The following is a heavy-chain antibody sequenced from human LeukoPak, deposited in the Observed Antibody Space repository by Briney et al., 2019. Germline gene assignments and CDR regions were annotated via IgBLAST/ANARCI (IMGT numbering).Heavy chain of an antibody. Sequence: SGPTLVNPTQTLTLTCTFSGVSLTTSGAGVGWIRQPPVKAPECPALIYWDNDRRYSTSLRSRLTITKEASKNQVVLTMTNMDPVDTATYYCAHRVFQGGYWDSGKFDYWGQGIPVTVSS. D-gene: IGHD2-8*02. V-gene: IGHV2-5*02. CDR2: IYWDNDR. CDR1: GVSLTTSGAG. CDR3: AHRVFQGGYWDSGKFDY. J-gene: IGHJ4*02.